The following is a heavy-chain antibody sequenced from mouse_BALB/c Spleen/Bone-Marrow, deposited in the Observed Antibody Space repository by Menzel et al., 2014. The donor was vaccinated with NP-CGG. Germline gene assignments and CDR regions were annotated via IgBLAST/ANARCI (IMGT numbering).Heavy chain of an antibody. CDR2: ISSGSSTI. D-gene: IGHD1-1*01. CDR1: GFTFSSFA. CDR3: ARSGSRSGFFDF. J-gene: IGHJ2*01. Sequence: EVMLVESGGGLVQPGGSRKLSCAASGFTFSSFAMHWVRQAPEKGLEWVAYISSGSSTIYYADTVMGRFTISRDNPKNPLFLQMTSLRSEDTAMYYCARSGSRSGFFDFWSQSATLAVSS. V-gene: IGHV5-17*02.